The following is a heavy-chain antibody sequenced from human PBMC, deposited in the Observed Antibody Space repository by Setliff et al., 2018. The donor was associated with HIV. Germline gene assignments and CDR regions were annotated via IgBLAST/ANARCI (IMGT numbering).Heavy chain of an antibody. Sequence: PSETLSLTCTVSGDSISSGSYFWIWIRQPAGKGLEWIGHISTTGSTNYNPSLKSRVIMSVDTSRNQFSLKLSSVTAADTAVYYCARNSQKGIQPLLLASWGPGTLVTVSS. CDR3: ARNSQKGIQPLLLAS. V-gene: IGHV4-61*09. D-gene: IGHD1-1*01. CDR2: ISTTGST. J-gene: IGHJ4*02. CDR1: GDSISSGSYF.